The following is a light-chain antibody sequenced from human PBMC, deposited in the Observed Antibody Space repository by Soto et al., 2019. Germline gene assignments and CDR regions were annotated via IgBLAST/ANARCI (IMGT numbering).Light chain of an antibody. CDR3: QQYNDLST. V-gene: IGKV1-5*03. J-gene: IGKJ4*01. Sequence: DIQMTQSPSTLSGSVGDRVTITCRASQTISSWLAWYQQKPGKAPKLLIYKASTLKSGVPSRLSGSGSGTEFTLTISSLQADDFATYYCQQYNDLSTFGGGTKVDI. CDR1: QTISSW. CDR2: KAS.